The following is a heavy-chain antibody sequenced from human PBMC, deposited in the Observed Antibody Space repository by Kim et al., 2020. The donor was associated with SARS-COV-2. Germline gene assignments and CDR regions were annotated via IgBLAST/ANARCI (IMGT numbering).Heavy chain of an antibody. V-gene: IGHV3-48*02. CDR2: ITKSSKTI. Sequence: GGSLRLSCATSGFTFGASDMNWVRQAPGKGLEWLSFITKSSKTIYYADSVEGRFTISRDNAKNSLFLQMNSLRDEDTALYYCVRDRMGGAFDMWGQGTMVTVSS. J-gene: IGHJ3*02. CDR1: GFTFGASD. CDR3: VRDRMGGAFDM. D-gene: IGHD3-16*01.